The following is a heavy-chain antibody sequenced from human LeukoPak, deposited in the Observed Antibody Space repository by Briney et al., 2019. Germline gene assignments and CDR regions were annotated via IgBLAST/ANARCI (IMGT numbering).Heavy chain of an antibody. CDR2: ISYDGSNK. V-gene: IGHV3-30*03. J-gene: IGHJ5*02. D-gene: IGHD4-17*01. CDR3: TRTSYGDYYNWFDP. Sequence: GGSLRLSCAASKFTFSSYGMHWVRQAPGKGLEWVAVISYDGSNKYYADSVRGRFTISRDNSKNTAYLQMNSLKTEDTAVYYCTRTSYGDYYNWFDPWGQGTLVTVSS. CDR1: KFTFSSYG.